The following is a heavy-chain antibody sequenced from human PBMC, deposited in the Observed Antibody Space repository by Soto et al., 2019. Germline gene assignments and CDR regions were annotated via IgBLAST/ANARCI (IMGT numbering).Heavy chain of an antibody. Sequence: EVQVVESGGGLAKPGGSLRRSCVASGFTFSEYSLNWVRHAPGGGLEWVASTTVPRGRIFYAESVKGRFTISRDNAKNSVSRQMDSLSAEDSAVYFCARGGGNFHASDFWGQGTPVAVAS. V-gene: IGHV3-21*01. CDR3: ARGGGNFHASDF. CDR2: TTVPRGRI. D-gene: IGHD4-4*01. J-gene: IGHJ4*02. CDR1: GFTFSEYS.